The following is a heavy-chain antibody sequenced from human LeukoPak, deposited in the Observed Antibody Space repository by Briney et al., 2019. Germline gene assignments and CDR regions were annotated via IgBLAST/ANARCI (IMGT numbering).Heavy chain of an antibody. CDR1: GGSIISADYS. Sequence: SETLSLTCAVSGGSIISADYSWSWIRQPPGKGLEWIGYIYYSGSTNYNPSLKSRVTISVDTSKNQFSLKLGSVTAADTAVYYCARQYYDILTGYDWFDPWGQGTLVTVSS. D-gene: IGHD3-9*01. CDR2: IYYSGST. CDR3: ARQYYDILTGYDWFDP. V-gene: IGHV4-61*08. J-gene: IGHJ5*02.